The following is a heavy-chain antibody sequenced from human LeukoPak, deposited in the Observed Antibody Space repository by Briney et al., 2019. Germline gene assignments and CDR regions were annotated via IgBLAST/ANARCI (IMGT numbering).Heavy chain of an antibody. D-gene: IGHD4-11*01. CDR3: ARGRYSNGHTFDY. CDR2: IHHSGST. Sequence: SETLSLXCAVYGGSFSGYYWSWIRQPPGKGLEWIGEIHHSGSTNYNPSLESRVTISVDTSKTQFSLKLSSVTAADTAVYYCARGRYSNGHTFDYWGQGTLVTVSS. CDR1: GGSFSGYY. J-gene: IGHJ4*02. V-gene: IGHV4-34*01.